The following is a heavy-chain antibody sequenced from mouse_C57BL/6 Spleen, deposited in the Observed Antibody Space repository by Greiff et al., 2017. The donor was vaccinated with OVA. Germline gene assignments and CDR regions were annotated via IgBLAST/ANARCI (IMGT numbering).Heavy chain of an antibody. J-gene: IGHJ2*01. D-gene: IGHD2-10*02. V-gene: IGHV1-59*01. CDR3: ARGYGNYRDYFDY. Sequence: VQLQQPGAELVRPGTSVKLSCKASGYTFTSYWMHWVKQRPGQGLEWIGVIDPSDSYTNYNQKFKGKATLTVDTSSSTAYMQLSSLTSEDSAVYYCARGYGNYRDYFDYWGQGTTLTVSS. CDR1: GYTFTSYW. CDR2: IDPSDSYT.